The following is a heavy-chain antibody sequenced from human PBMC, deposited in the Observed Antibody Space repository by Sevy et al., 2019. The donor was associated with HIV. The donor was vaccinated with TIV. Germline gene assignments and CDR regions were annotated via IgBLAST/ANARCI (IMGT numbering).Heavy chain of an antibody. CDR1: GFSFSNYA. D-gene: IGHD2-15*01. J-gene: IGHJ4*02. V-gene: IGHV3-23*01. Sequence: GGSLRLSCTVSGFSFSNYAMTWVRQAPGKGLEYVSGISGSGGSTYYADSVKGRFTISRDNSENTLHLQMNSLRADDTAVYYCAKGDCSGGSCPIDSWGQGTLVTVSS. CDR3: AKGDCSGGSCPIDS. CDR2: ISGSGGST.